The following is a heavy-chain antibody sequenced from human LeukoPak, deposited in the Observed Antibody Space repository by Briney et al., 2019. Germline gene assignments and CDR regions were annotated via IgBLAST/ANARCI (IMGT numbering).Heavy chain of an antibody. D-gene: IGHD3-9*01. CDR3: PEFDPINAFDI. V-gene: IGHV3-74*01. Sequence: GGSLRLSCAASGFTFSSYWMHWVRQAPRKGLVWVSRINSDGSSTSYADFVKGRFTISRDNAKNTLYLQMNSLRAEDTAVYYCPEFDPINAFDIWGQGTMVTVSS. CDR1: GFTFSSYW. J-gene: IGHJ3*02. CDR2: INSDGSST.